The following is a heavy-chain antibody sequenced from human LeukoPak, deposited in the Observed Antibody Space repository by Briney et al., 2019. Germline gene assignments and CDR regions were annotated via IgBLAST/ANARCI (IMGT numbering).Heavy chain of an antibody. CDR1: EFTFSTYA. CDR3: AKVRGSGSFPPYYFDS. V-gene: IGHV3-23*01. J-gene: IGHJ4*02. CDR2: ISDSGSRT. Sequence: PGGSLRHSCAASEFTFSTYAMSWVRQAPGKGLEWVSSISDSGSRTYYTDSVKGRFTVSRDNSKSTLYVQMNSLRAEDTAVYYCAKVRGSGSFPPYYFDSWGQGTLVTVSS. D-gene: IGHD3-10*01.